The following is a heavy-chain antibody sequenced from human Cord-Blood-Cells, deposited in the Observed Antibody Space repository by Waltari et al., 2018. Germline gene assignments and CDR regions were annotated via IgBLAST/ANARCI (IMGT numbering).Heavy chain of an antibody. J-gene: IGHJ4*02. D-gene: IGHD2-8*01. CDR1: GFTFSVSA. V-gene: IGHV3-73*01. CDR3: TRGNDYGDY. Sequence: EVHLVESGGGLVQPGGSLKLSCAASGFTFSVSAMHWVRQASGKGLEWVGRIRSKANSYATAYAASVKGRFTISRDDSKNTAYLQMNSLKTEDTAVYYCTRGNDYGDYWGQGTLVTVSS. CDR2: IRSKANSYAT.